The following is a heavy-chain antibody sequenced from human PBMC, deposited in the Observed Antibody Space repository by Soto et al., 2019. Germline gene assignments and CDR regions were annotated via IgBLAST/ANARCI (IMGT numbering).Heavy chain of an antibody. V-gene: IGHV4-59*01. CDR1: GGSISPYY. J-gene: IGHJ6*02. Sequence: QVQLQESGPGLVKPSETLSLTCTVSGGSISPYYWSWIRQPPGKGLEWIGYIYYSGNTEYNPSLKSRVTISVDTSTNQFSLKLSSVTAADTAVHYCARDWHYYDSSGYPRVYGMDVWGQGTTVTVSS. D-gene: IGHD3-22*01. CDR2: IYYSGNT. CDR3: ARDWHYYDSSGYPRVYGMDV.